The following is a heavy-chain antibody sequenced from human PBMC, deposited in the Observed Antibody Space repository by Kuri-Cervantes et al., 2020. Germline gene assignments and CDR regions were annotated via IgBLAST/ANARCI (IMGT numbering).Heavy chain of an antibody. V-gene: IGHV1-2*02. D-gene: IGHD5-24*01. J-gene: IGHJ4*02. CDR2: INPNSGGT. CDR1: GYTFTGYY. CDR3: ARLLTREMATIDY. Sequence: ASVKVSCKASGYTFTGYYMHWVRQAPGQGLEWMGWINPNSGGTNYAQKFQGRVTMTRDTSISAAYMELSRLRSGDTAVYYCARLLTREMATIDYWGQGTLVTVSS.